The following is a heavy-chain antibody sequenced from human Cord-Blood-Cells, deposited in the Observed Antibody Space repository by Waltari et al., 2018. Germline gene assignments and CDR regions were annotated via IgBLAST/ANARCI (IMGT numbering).Heavy chain of an antibody. Sequence: QLQLQESGPGLVKPSETLSLTCTVSGGSISSSSYYWGWIRQPPGKGLEWIGSIYYGGSTYYNPSHKSRVTMSVDTSKNQFSLKLSSVTAADTAVYYCARHEDAFDIWGQGTMVTVSS. CDR1: GGSISSSSYY. J-gene: IGHJ3*02. CDR2: IYYGGST. V-gene: IGHV4-39*01. CDR3: ARHEDAFDI.